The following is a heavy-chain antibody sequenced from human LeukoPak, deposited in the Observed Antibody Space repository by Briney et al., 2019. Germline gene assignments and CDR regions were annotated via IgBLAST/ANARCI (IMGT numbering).Heavy chain of an antibody. J-gene: IGHJ5*02. CDR2: IYYSGST. Sequence: SETLSLTCTVSGGSISSSSYYWGWIRQPPGKGLEWIGSIYYSGSTYYNPSLKSRVTISVDTSKNQFSLKLSSVTAADTAVYYCARVWEGGDYVISWGQGTLVTVSS. CDR3: ARVWEGGDYVIS. D-gene: IGHD4-17*01. V-gene: IGHV4-39*07. CDR1: GGSISSSSYY.